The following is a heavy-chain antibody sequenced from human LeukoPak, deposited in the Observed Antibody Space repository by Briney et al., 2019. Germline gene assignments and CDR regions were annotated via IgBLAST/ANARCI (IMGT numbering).Heavy chain of an antibody. CDR2: ISSSSSYI. Sequence: GGSLRLSCAASGFTFSSYSMTWVRQAPGKGLEWVSSISSSSSYIYYADSVKGRFTISRDNAKNSLYLQMNSLRAEDTAVYYCAGDFTGSWDYWGQGTLVTVSS. CDR3: AGDFTGSWDY. V-gene: IGHV3-21*01. D-gene: IGHD3-9*01. CDR1: GFTFSSYS. J-gene: IGHJ4*02.